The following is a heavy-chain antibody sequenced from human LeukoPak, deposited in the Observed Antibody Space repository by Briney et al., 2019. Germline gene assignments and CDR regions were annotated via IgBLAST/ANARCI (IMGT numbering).Heavy chain of an antibody. J-gene: IGHJ4*02. V-gene: IGHV4-61*08. D-gene: IGHD6-19*01. Sequence: PSETLSLTCAVSGDSISSGDYSWSWIRQPPGKGLEWIGYIYNSGTTNYNPSLKSRVTISVDTSKNQFSLKLSSVTAADTAVYYCARGKQWLAYPFDYWGQGTLVTVSS. CDR2: IYNSGTT. CDR1: GDSISSGDYS. CDR3: ARGKQWLAYPFDY.